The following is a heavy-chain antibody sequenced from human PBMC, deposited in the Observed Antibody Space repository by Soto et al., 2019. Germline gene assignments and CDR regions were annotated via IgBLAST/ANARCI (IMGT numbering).Heavy chain of an antibody. D-gene: IGHD6-13*01. J-gene: IGHJ4*02. V-gene: IGHV1-69*02. CDR3: ARGVYIRQQLLKFDY. Sequence: QVQLVQSGAEVKKPGSSVKVSCKASGGTFSSYTISWVRQAPGQGLEWMGRIIPILGIANYAQKFQGRVTITADKSTSTAYMELSSLRSEDTAVYYCARGVYIRQQLLKFDYWGQGTLVTVSS. CDR1: GGTFSSYT. CDR2: IIPILGIA.